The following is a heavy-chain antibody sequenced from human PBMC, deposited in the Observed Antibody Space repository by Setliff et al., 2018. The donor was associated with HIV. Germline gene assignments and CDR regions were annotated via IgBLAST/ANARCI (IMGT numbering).Heavy chain of an antibody. CDR2: IYHSGST. Sequence: SETLSLTCTVSGYSISSGYYWGWIRQPPGKGLEWIGSIYHSGSTYYNPSLKSRITISVDTSKNQFSLKLSSVTAADTAVYYCGGKDGTTKDYYYGMDVWGQGTTVTVSS. D-gene: IGHD1-7*01. V-gene: IGHV4-38-2*02. CDR1: GYSISSGYY. J-gene: IGHJ6*02. CDR3: GGKDGTTKDYYYGMDV.